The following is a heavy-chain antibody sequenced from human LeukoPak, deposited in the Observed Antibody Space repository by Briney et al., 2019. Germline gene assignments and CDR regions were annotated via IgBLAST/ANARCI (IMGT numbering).Heavy chain of an antibody. CDR1: GFTFSSYS. Sequence: GGSLRLSCAASGFTFSSYSMNWVRQAPGKGLVWVSRINSDGSSTSYADSVKGRFTISRDNAKNTLYLQMNSLRAEDTAVYYCASSGGSYYYYYMDVWGKGTTVTVSS. J-gene: IGHJ6*03. D-gene: IGHD3-16*01. CDR2: INSDGSST. CDR3: ASSGGSYYYYYMDV. V-gene: IGHV3-74*01.